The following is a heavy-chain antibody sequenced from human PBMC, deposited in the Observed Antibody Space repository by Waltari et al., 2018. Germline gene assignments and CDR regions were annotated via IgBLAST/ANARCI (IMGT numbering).Heavy chain of an antibody. CDR3: ARDLKDGLVGATSFAFDI. CDR1: GGTFSSYA. D-gene: IGHD1-26*01. J-gene: IGHJ3*02. V-gene: IGHV1-69*12. Sequence: QVQLVQSGAEVKKPGSSVKVSCKASGGTFSSYAISWVRQAPGHGLEWMGGCTPIFGTANYAQKFQGRVTITADESTSTAYMELSSLRSEDTAVYYCARDLKDGLVGATSFAFDIWGQGTMVTVSS. CDR2: CTPIFGTA.